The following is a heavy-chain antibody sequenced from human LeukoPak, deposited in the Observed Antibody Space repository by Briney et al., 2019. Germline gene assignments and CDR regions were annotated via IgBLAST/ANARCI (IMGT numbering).Heavy chain of an antibody. CDR2: ISSSSSYL. V-gene: IGHV3-21*01. D-gene: IGHD3-22*01. J-gene: IGHJ4*02. Sequence: GGSLRLSCAASGFTFSSYSMNWVRQPPGKGLEWVSSISSSSSYLYYADSVKGRFTISRDNSKNTLYLQMNSLRAEDTAVYYCAKSYYDSSGYYRFDYWGQGTLVTVSS. CDR1: GFTFSSYS. CDR3: AKSYYDSSGYYRFDY.